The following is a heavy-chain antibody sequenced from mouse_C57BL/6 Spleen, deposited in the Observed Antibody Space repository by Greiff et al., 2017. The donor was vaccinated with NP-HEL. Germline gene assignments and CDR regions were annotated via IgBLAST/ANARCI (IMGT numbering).Heavy chain of an antibody. J-gene: IGHJ3*01. CDR1: GYTFTSYW. CDR3: ARKDSSGPLAY. D-gene: IGHD3-2*02. V-gene: IGHV1-69*01. Sequence: QVHVKQPGAELVMPGASVKLSCKASGYTFTSYWMHWVKQRPGQGLEWIGEIDPSDSYTNYNQKFKGKSTLTVDKSSSTAYMQLSSLTSEDSAVYYCARKDSSGPLAYWGQGTLVTVSA. CDR2: IDPSDSYT.